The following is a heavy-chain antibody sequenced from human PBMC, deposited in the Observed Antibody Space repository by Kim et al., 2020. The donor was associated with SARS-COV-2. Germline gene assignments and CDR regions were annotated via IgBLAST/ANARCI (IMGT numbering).Heavy chain of an antibody. CDR1: GFTFSSYG. CDR2: ISYDGSNK. D-gene: IGHD3-9*01. J-gene: IGHJ6*02. Sequence: GGSLRLSCAASGFTFSSYGMHWVRQAPGKGLEWVAVISYDGSNKYYADSVKGRFTISRDNSKNTLYLQMNSLRAEDTAVYYCARDRRYYDILTGYLQSNYYYNYYGMDVWGQGTTVTVSS. CDR3: ARDRRYYDILTGYLQSNYYYNYYGMDV. V-gene: IGHV3-33*05.